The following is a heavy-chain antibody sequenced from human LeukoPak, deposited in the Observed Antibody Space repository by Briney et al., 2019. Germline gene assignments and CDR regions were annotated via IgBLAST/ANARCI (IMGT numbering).Heavy chain of an antibody. CDR1: GGSFSGYY. V-gene: IGHV4-34*01. CDR2: INHSGST. CDR3: ARGLFSGSSWTYYFDY. D-gene: IGHD6-13*01. Sequence: SETLSLTCAVYGGSFSGYYWSWIRQPPGKGLEWIGEINHSGSTNYNPSLKSRVTISVDTSKNQFSLKLSSVTAADTAVYYCARGLFSGSSWTYYFDYWGQGTLVTVSS. J-gene: IGHJ4*02.